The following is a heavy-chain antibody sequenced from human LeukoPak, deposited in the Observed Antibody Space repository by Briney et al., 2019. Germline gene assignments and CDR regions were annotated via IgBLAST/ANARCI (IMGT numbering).Heavy chain of an antibody. V-gene: IGHV4-31*03. D-gene: IGHD4-11*01. J-gene: IGHJ6*03. CDR1: GGSISSGGYS. CDR3: ARGLQYHYYYYYMDV. CDR2: IYYSGST. Sequence: SETLSLTCTVSGGSISSGGYSWSWIRQHPGKGLEWIGYIYYSGSTYYNPSLKSRVTISVDTSKNQFSLKLSSVTAADTAVYYCARGLQYHYYYYYMDVWGKGTTVTVSS.